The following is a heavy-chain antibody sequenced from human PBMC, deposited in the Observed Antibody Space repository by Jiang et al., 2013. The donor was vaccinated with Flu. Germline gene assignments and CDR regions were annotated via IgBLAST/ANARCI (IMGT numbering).Heavy chain of an antibody. J-gene: IGHJ4*02. CDR2: IEEDGGQK. CDR3: ARGWAFR. D-gene: IGHD3-3*02. V-gene: IGHV3-7*01. CDR1: GFTFTNSY. Sequence: LVESGGGLVQPGGSLRLSCAGSGFTFTNSYMGWVRQTPGKGLEWVATIEEDGGQKHYVDSVKGRFTISADNARNSVNLQMDSLRAEDTAVYYCARGWAFRWGQGTLVTVSS.